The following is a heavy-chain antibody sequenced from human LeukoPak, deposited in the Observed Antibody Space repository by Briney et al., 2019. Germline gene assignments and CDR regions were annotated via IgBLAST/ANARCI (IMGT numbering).Heavy chain of an antibody. J-gene: IGHJ4*02. CDR1: GFTFSSYA. CDR3: AKGYYYDSSGYSDFDY. CDR2: ISGSGGST. V-gene: IGHV3-23*01. D-gene: IGHD3-22*01. Sequence: GGSLRLPCAASGFTFSSYAMSWVRQAPGKGLEWVSAISGSGGSTYYADSVKGRFTISRDNSKNTLYLQMNSLRAEDTAVYYCAKGYYYDSSGYSDFDYWGQGTLVTVSS.